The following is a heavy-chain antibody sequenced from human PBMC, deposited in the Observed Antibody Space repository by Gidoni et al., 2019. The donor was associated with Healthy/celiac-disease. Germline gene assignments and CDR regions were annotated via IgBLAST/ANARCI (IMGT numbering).Heavy chain of an antibody. D-gene: IGHD3-22*01. CDR3: AKSVTMIVVVRPYFDY. Sequence: EVQLLESGGGLVQPGGSLRLSCAASGFTFSSYAMSWVRQAPGKGLEWVSAISGSGGSTYYADSVKGRFTISRDNSKNTLYLQMNSLRAEDTAVYYCAKSVTMIVVVRPYFDYWGQGTLVTVSS. CDR2: ISGSGGST. J-gene: IGHJ4*02. CDR1: GFTFSSYA. V-gene: IGHV3-23*01.